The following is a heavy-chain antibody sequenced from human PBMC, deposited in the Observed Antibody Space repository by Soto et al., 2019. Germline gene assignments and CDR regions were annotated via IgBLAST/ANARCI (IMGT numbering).Heavy chain of an antibody. J-gene: IGHJ4*02. Sequence: EVQLVESGGGLVQPGRSLRLSCAASGFTFDDYAMHWVRQAPGKGLEWVSGISWNSGSIGYAESVKGRFTISRDNAKNSLYLQMNSLRAEDTALYYCAKDPRLGIAAADPDYWGQGTLVTVSS. CDR2: ISWNSGSI. CDR3: AKDPRLGIAAADPDY. D-gene: IGHD6-13*01. CDR1: GFTFDDYA. V-gene: IGHV3-9*01.